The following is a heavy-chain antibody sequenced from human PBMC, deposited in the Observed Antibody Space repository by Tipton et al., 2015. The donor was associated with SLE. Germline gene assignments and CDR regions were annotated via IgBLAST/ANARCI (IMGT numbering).Heavy chain of an antibody. CDR1: GGSISSSSYY. V-gene: IGHV4-39*07. CDR3: ARGHSGYDYATFDI. Sequence: TLSLTCTVSGGSISSSSYYWGWIRQPPGKGLEWIGEINQSGSTNYNPALKSRVTISVDTSKNQFSLKLSSVTAADTAVYYCARGHSGYDYATFDIWGQGTMVTVSS. J-gene: IGHJ3*02. D-gene: IGHD5-12*01. CDR2: INQSGST.